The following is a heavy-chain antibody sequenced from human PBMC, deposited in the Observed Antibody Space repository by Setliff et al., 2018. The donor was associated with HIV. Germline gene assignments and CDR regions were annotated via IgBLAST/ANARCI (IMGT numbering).Heavy chain of an antibody. D-gene: IGHD6-19*01. CDR2: IYSGGST. V-gene: IGHV3-66*01. J-gene: IGHJ4*02. Sequence: GSLRLSCAASGFTVSSNYMSWVRQAPGKGLEWVSLIYSGGSTYYADSVKGRFTISRDNSKNTLYLQMNSLRAEDTAVYYCARGLLYSSDYYFDYWGQGTLVTVSS. CDR3: ARGLLYSSDYYFDY. CDR1: GFTVSSNY.